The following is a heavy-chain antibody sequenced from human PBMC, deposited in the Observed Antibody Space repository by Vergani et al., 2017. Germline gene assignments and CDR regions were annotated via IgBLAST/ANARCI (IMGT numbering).Heavy chain of an antibody. V-gene: IGHV4-30-2*01. CDR1: GGSISSGGYS. J-gene: IGHJ6*02. CDR2: IYHSGST. Sequence: QLQLQESGSGLVKPSQTLSLTCAVSGGSISSGGYSWSWIRQPPGKGLEWIGYIYHSGSTYYNPSLKSRVTISVDRSKNQFSLKLSSVTAADTAVYYCARATMVRGAPYYYYGMDVWGQGTTVTVSS. CDR3: ARATMVRGAPYYYYGMDV. D-gene: IGHD3-10*01.